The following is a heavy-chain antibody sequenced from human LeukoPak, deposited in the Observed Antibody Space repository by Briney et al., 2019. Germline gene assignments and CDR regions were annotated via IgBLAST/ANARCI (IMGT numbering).Heavy chain of an antibody. V-gene: IGHV3-15*04. J-gene: IGHJ6*02. CDR3: ARNSREWLFSPDV. Sequence: GGSLRLSCAASGLIFSDAWMGWVRQAPGKGLEWVGRIANKINSERKDYAAPVRGRFSISRDDSENTLYLQMNGLQTEDTGVYYCARNSREWLFSPDVWGQGTTVTVSS. CDR1: GLIFSDAW. D-gene: IGHD3-3*01. CDR2: IANKINSERK.